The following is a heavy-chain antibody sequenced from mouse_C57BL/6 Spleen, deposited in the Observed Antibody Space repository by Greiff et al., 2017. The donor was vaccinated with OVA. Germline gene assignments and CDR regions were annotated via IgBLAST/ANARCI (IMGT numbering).Heavy chain of an antibody. CDR1: GFTFSDYY. J-gene: IGHJ1*03. CDR2: INYDGSST. V-gene: IGHV5-16*01. Sequence: EVKLMESEGGLVQPGSSMKLSCTASGFTFSDYYMAWVRQVPEKGLEWVANINYDGSSTYYLDSLKSRFIISRDNAKNILYLQMSSLKSEDTATYYCARRFFYDYDGYWYFDVWGTGTTVTVSS. D-gene: IGHD2-4*01. CDR3: ARRFFYDYDGYWYFDV.